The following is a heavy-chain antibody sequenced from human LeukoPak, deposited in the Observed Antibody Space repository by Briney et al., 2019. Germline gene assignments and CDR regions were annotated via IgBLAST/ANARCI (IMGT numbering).Heavy chain of an antibody. V-gene: IGHV4-30-2*01. CDR1: GGSISSGGYS. Sequence: SETLSLTCAVSGGSISSGGYSWSWIRQPPGKGLEWIGYIYHSGSTYYNPSLKSRVTISVDRSKNQFSLKLSSVTAADTAVYYCAASIYYYESSGYYPVDYWGQGTLVTVSS. CDR2: IYHSGST. J-gene: IGHJ4*02. D-gene: IGHD3-22*01. CDR3: AASIYYYESSGYYPVDY.